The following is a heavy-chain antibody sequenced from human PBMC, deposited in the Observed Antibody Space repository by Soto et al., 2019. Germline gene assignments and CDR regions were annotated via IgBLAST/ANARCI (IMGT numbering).Heavy chain of an antibody. V-gene: IGHV1-24*01. CDR1: GYTLTELS. CDR2: FDPEGGET. J-gene: IGHJ5*02. D-gene: IGHD2-8*01. Sequence: ASVKVSCKVSGYTLTELSMHWVRQAPGKGLEWMGGFDPEGGETIYAQKFQGRVTMTEDTSTDTAYMELSSLRSEDTAVYYCATEYCTNGVCFNWFDPWGQGTLVTVSS. CDR3: ATEYCTNGVCFNWFDP.